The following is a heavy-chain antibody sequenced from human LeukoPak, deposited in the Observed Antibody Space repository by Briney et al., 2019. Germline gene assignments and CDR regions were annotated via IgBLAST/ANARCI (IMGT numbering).Heavy chain of an antibody. D-gene: IGHD6-6*01. CDR2: IYTSGST. J-gene: IGHJ6*03. CDR3: ARSYSSSSSSNYYYYYMDV. Sequence: PSETLSLTCTVSGGSISSYYWSWIRQPAGKGLEWIGRIYTSGSTNYNPSLKSRVTMSLDTSKNQFSLKLSSVTAADTAVYYCARSYSSSSSSNYYYYYMDVWGKGTTVTVSS. CDR1: GGSISSYY. V-gene: IGHV4-4*07.